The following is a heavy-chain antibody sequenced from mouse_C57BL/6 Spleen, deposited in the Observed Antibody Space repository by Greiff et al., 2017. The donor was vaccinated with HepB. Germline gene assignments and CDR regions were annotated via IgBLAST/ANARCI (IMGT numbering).Heavy chain of an antibody. CDR2: INPNNGGT. D-gene: IGHD4-1*01. CDR3: ARRGNWDDWFAY. CDR1: GYTFTDYN. J-gene: IGHJ3*01. V-gene: IGHV1-22*01. Sequence: EVQLQQSGPELVKPGASVKMSCKASGYTFTDYNMHWVKQSHGKSLEWIGYINPNNGGTSYNQKFKGKATLTVNKSSSTAYMELRSLTSEDSAVYYCARRGNWDDWFAYWGQGTLVTVSA.